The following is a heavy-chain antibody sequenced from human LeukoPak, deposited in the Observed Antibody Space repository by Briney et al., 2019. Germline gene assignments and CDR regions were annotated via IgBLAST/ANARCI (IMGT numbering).Heavy chain of an antibody. V-gene: IGHV3-21*01. J-gene: IGHJ6*03. Sequence: PGGSLRLSCAASGFTFSSYSMNWVRQAPGKGLEWVSSISSSSSYIYYADSVKGRFTISRDNAKNSLYLQMNSLRAEDTAVYYCAREMDSKYYYYMDVWGKGTTVTVSS. D-gene: IGHD4-11*01. CDR2: ISSSSSYI. CDR3: AREMDSKYYYYMDV. CDR1: GFTFSSYS.